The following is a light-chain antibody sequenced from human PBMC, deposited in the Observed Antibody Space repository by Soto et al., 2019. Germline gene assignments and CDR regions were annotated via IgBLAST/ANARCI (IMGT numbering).Light chain of an antibody. CDR2: DAS. CDR3: QQYGSAPFT. Sequence: EMVFTQSPGTLSLYQGERATLSCRASQSVASSHLAWYRQKPGQTPRLLIYDASSRATGIPDRISGSGSGTDFTLTISRLEPEEFAVYYCQQYGSAPFTFGPGTKVDIK. V-gene: IGKV3-20*01. J-gene: IGKJ3*01. CDR1: QSVASSH.